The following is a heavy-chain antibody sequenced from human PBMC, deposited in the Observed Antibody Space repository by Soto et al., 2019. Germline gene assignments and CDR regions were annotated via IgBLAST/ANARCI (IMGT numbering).Heavy chain of an antibody. CDR1: GFTFSSYA. V-gene: IGHV3-23*01. J-gene: IGHJ6*02. CDR2: ISGSGGST. Sequence: GGSLRLSCAASGFTFSSYAMSWVRQAPGKGLEWVSAISGSGGSTYYADSVKGRFTISRDNSKNTLYLQMNSLRAEDTAVYYCAKGTGIVVVPAADYYYYGMDVWGQGTTVTVSS. CDR3: AKGTGIVVVPAADYYYYGMDV. D-gene: IGHD2-2*01.